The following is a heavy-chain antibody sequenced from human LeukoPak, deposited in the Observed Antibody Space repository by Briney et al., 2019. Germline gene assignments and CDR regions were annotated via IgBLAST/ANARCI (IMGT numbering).Heavy chain of an antibody. CDR3: ARNPFNYYGSGSYQDY. D-gene: IGHD3-10*01. J-gene: IGHJ4*02. CDR2: IYYSGST. CDR1: GGSISSSSYY. Sequence: PSETLSLTCTVSGGSISSSSYYWGWIRQPPGKGLEWIGSIYYSGSTYYNPSLKSRVTISVDTSKNQFSLKLSSVTAADTAVYYCARNPFNYYGSGSYQDYWGQGTLVTVSS. V-gene: IGHV4-39*01.